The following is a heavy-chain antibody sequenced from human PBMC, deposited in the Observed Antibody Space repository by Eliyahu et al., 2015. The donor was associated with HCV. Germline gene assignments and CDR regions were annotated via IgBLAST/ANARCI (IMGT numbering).Heavy chain of an antibody. J-gene: IGHJ4*02. D-gene: IGHD6-19*01. Sequence: QVQLVQSGAEVKKPGASVKVSCKASGYTFTGYYLHWVRQAPGQGLEWMGSINPNSGSTDYAQKFQGWVTMTRDTSISTAYLEVSRLTSDDTAVYYCARLPAYSSGWPFDYWGQGTLVTVSS. CDR3: ARLPAYSSGWPFDY. CDR2: INPNSGST. V-gene: IGHV1-2*04. CDR1: GYTFTGYY.